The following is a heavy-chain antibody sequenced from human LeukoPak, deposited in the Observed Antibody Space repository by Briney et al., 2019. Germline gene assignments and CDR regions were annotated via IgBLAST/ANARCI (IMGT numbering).Heavy chain of an antibody. D-gene: IGHD6-13*01. CDR1: GYTFTGYY. V-gene: IGHV1-2*02. J-gene: IGHJ4*02. CDR2: INPNSGGT. CDR3: ARAYSSSWGLDY. Sequence: RASVKVSCKASGYTFTGYYMHWVRQAPGQGLEWMGWINPNSGGTNYAQKFQGRVTMTRDTSISTAYMELSRLRSDDTAVYYCARAYSSSWGLDYWGQGTLVTVSS.